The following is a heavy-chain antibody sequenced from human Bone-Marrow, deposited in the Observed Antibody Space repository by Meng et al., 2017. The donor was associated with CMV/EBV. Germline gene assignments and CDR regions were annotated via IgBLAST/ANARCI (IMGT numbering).Heavy chain of an antibody. CDR1: GFTFSSYS. D-gene: IGHD3-3*01. V-gene: IGHV3-21*01. CDR2: ISSSSSYI. CDR3: ARDAGDYDFWSGQNPWYFQH. J-gene: IGHJ1*01. Sequence: GESVKISCAASGFTFSSYSMNWVRQAAGKGLEWVSSISSSSSYIYYADSVKGRFTISRDNAKNSLYLQMNSLRAEDTAVYYCARDAGDYDFWSGQNPWYFQHWGPGTLVNGSS.